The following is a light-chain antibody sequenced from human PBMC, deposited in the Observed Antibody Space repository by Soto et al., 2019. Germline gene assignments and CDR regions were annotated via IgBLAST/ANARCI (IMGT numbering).Light chain of an antibody. V-gene: IGKV3-11*01. CDR1: QSVSSY. CDR3: QQRSNSPYT. J-gene: IGKJ2*01. CDR2: DAS. Sequence: EIVLTQSPATLSLSPGERATLSCRASQSVSSYLAWYQQKPGQAPRLLIYDASSRATGIPARFSGSGSGTDFTLTISSLEPEDFAVYYWQQRSNSPYTFGQGTKLEIK.